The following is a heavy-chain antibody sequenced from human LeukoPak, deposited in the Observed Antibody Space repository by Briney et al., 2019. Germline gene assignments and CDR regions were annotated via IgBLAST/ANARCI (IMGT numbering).Heavy chain of an antibody. CDR3: ARRKNTIFGVVTYYFDY. D-gene: IGHD3-3*01. Sequence: PGGSLRLSCAASGFTFSSYSMNWVRQAPGKGLEWVSSISSSSSYIYYADSVKGRFTISRDNAKNSLYLQMNSLRAEDTAVYYCARRKNTIFGVVTYYFDYWGQGTLVTVSS. CDR1: GFTFSSYS. J-gene: IGHJ4*02. CDR2: ISSSSSYI. V-gene: IGHV3-21*01.